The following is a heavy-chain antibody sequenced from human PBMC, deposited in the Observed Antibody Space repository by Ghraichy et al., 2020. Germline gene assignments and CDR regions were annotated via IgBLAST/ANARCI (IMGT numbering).Heavy chain of an antibody. Sequence: ASVKVSCKASGYTFTSYCIIWVRQAPGHGLEWIGWISARTGNTNYELQVQGRVTMTTDTSTSTVYMELRSLRSDDTAVYYCARDAEIAAAGCGFDIWGQGTMVTVSS. CDR2: ISARTGNT. CDR3: ARDAEIAAAGCGFDI. CDR1: GYTFTSYC. V-gene: IGHV1-18*01. J-gene: IGHJ3*02. D-gene: IGHD6-13*01.